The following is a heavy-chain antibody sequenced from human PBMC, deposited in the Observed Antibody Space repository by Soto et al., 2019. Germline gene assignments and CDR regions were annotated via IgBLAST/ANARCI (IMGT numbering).Heavy chain of an antibody. D-gene: IGHD3-10*02. CDR2: INPNSGGT. V-gene: IGHV1-2*04. Sequence: ASVKVSCKASGYTFTGYYMHWVRQAPGQGLEWMGGINPNSGGTNYAQKVQGWVTMTRDTSISTAYMELSRLRSDDTAVYYCARCSVAGYYYYYMDVWGKGSTVPVSS. J-gene: IGHJ6*03. CDR1: GYTFTGYY. CDR3: ARCSVAGYYYYYMDV.